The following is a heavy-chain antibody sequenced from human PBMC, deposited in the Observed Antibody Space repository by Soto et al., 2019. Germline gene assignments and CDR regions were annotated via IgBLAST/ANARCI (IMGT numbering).Heavy chain of an antibody. CDR3: ARDQYSTSWYKKGFDS. V-gene: IGHV1-69*13. Sequence: ASVKVSCKASGDSFSTHAISWVRQAPGQGLEWMGGIIPIFGTTNYAQKFQGRVTITADESTSTAYMGLSSLRSEDTAVYYCARDQYSTSWYKKGFDSWGQGTLVTVSS. D-gene: IGHD2-2*02. CDR1: GDSFSTHA. J-gene: IGHJ4*02. CDR2: IIPIFGTT.